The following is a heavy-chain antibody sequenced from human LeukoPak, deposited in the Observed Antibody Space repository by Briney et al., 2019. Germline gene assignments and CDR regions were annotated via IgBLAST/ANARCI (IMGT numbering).Heavy chain of an antibody. V-gene: IGHV3-33*01. CDR1: GFTFSSYG. CDR3: ARRGLLRYFDWLLSDDAFDI. D-gene: IGHD3-9*01. J-gene: IGHJ3*02. Sequence: GGSLRLSCAASGFTFSSYGMHWVRQAPGKGLEWVAVIWYDGSNKYYADSVKGRFTISRDSSKNTLYLQMNSLRAEDTAVYYCARRGLLRYFDWLLSDDAFDIWGQGTMVTVSS. CDR2: IWYDGSNK.